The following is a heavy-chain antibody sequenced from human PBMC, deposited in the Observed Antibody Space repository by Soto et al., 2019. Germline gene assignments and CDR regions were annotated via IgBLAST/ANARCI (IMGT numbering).Heavy chain of an antibody. CDR2: ISSSSSYI. CDR3: AKGGVGATSCDY. Sequence: GSLRLSCAASGFTFSSYSMNWVRQAPGKGLEWVSSISSSSSYIYYADSVKGRFTISRDNAKNSLYLQMNSLRAEDTAVYYCAKGGVGATSCDYWGQGTLVTVSS. V-gene: IGHV3-21*01. J-gene: IGHJ4*02. CDR1: GFTFSSYS. D-gene: IGHD1-26*01.